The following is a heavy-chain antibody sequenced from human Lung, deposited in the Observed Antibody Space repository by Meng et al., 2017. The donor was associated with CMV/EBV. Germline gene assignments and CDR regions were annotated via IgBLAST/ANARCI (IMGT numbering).Heavy chain of an antibody. CDR3: ARDNNWGPDY. V-gene: IGHV1-2*02. J-gene: IGHJ4*02. D-gene: IGHD7-27*01. CDR1: GYTFTAHY. CDR2: IHHHRGDT. Sequence: ASVXVSCKASGYTFTAHYFHWVRQAPGQGLEWMGWIHHHRGDTNYAQQFQGRVTLTRDTSISTGYMELTRLTSDDTAVYYCARDNNWGPDYWGQGTLVTVSS.